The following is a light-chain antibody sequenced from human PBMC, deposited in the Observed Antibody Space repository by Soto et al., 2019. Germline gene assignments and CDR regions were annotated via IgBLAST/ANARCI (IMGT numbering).Light chain of an antibody. CDR2: GAS. Sequence: EIVMTQSPATLSVSPGERATLSCRASQSVSSNVAWYQQKPGQAPRLLIYGASTRATGIPARFSGSGSGTEFTLTISSLQPEDFAVYYCQQYNNWPPLTFGGGTKVEI. V-gene: IGKV3-15*01. CDR1: QSVSSN. CDR3: QQYNNWPPLT. J-gene: IGKJ4*01.